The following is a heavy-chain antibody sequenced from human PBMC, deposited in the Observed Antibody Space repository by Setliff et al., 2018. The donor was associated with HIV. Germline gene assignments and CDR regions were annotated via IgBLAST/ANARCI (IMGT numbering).Heavy chain of an antibody. CDR3: ARLRVSSSSQTFDH. Sequence: PSETLSLTCTVSGGSISNQYWSWIRQPQGKGLEWIGYIYYSRTTHYNPSLKSRVAMSVDTSKNQFSLDLTSVTPADTAVYYCARLRVSSSSQTFDHWGQGILVTVSS. CDR1: GGSISNQY. CDR2: IYYSRTT. V-gene: IGHV4-59*11. J-gene: IGHJ4*02. D-gene: IGHD6-6*01.